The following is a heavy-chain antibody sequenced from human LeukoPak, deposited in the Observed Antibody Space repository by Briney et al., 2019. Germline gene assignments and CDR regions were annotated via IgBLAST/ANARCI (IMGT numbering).Heavy chain of an antibody. D-gene: IGHD5/OR15-5a*01. J-gene: IGHJ6*03. V-gene: IGHV3-11*01. CDR3: ATAGAAGVYPALYFYYMDV. Sequence: PGGSLRLSCVACVFDFSQYYMGWIRQTQGKGLEWVSFNGRRGSSTYYSDSVKGRFTISRYNANNSLFLQMNSLRRDGTAIYYCATAGAAGVYPALYFYYMDVWGQGTTVTVSS. CDR1: VFDFSQYY. CDR2: NGRRGSST.